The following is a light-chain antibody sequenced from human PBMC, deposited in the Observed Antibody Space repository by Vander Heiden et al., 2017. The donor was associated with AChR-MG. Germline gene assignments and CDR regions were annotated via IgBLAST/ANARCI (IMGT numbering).Light chain of an antibody. Sequence: TQMTQTPSTLSASVGDRVTITCRASQSISTYLAWYQQKPGKAPKLLIYKASNLESGVPSRFSGSGSGTEFTLTISSLQPEDFATYYCQQYDSSSRTFGQGTKVEIK. V-gene: IGKV1-5*03. CDR2: KAS. CDR1: QSISTY. J-gene: IGKJ1*01. CDR3: QQYDSSSRT.